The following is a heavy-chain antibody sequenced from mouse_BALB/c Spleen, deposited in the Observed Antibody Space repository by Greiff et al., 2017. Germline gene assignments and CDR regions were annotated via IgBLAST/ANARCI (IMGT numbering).Heavy chain of an antibody. D-gene: IGHD2-3*01. CDR3: ARHGWLLRGAMDY. J-gene: IGHJ4*01. CDR1: GFAFSSYD. CDR2: ISSGGGST. Sequence: EVMLVESGGGLVKPGGSLKLSCAASGFAFSSYDMSWVRQTPEKRLEWVAYISSGGGSTYYPDTVKGRFTISRDNAKNTLYLQMSSLKSEDTAMYYCARHGWLLRGAMDYWGQGTSVTVSS. V-gene: IGHV5-12-1*01.